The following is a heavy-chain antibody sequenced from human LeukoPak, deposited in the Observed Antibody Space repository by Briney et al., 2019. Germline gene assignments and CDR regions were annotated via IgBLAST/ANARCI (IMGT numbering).Heavy chain of an antibody. CDR2: INPNSGGT. Sequence: ASVKVSCKASGYTFTAFYMHWVRQAPGQGLEWMGWINPNSGGTKYALRFQGRVTMTRDTSISTAYMELSSLRSDDTAIYYCARSPYDVLTGSPDYWGQGTLVTVSP. CDR3: ARSPYDVLTGSPDY. CDR1: GYTFTAFY. V-gene: IGHV1-2*02. D-gene: IGHD3-9*01. J-gene: IGHJ4*02.